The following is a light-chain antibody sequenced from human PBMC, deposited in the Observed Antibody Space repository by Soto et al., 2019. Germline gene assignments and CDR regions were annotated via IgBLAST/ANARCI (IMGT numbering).Light chain of an antibody. CDR3: QQYNNWPRLT. Sequence: EIVLTQSPGTLSLSPGEGATLSCRASQSVSSNLAWYQQKPGQAPRLLIYGASTRATGIPARFSGSGSGTEFTLTISSLQSEDFAVYYCQQYNNWPRLTFGPGTKVDIK. V-gene: IGKV3-15*01. CDR1: QSVSSN. J-gene: IGKJ3*01. CDR2: GAS.